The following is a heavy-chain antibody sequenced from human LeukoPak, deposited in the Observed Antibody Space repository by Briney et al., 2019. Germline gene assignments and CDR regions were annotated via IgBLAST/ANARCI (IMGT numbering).Heavy chain of an antibody. V-gene: IGHV3-48*01. CDR2: ISSSSSTI. CDR1: GFTFSTYE. Sequence: GGSLRLSCAASGFTFSTYEMTWVRQSPGKGLEWVSYISSSSSTIYYADSVKGRFTISRDNAKNSLYLQMNSLRAEDTAVYYCARDKEAYSSGWEASYYFDYWGQGTLVTVSS. D-gene: IGHD6-19*01. J-gene: IGHJ4*02. CDR3: ARDKEAYSSGWEASYYFDY.